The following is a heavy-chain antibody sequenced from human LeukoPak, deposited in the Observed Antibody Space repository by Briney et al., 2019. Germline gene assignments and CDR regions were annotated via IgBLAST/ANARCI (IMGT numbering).Heavy chain of an antibody. CDR2: FDPEDGET. V-gene: IGHV1-24*01. Sequence: GASVKVSCKASGYTFTGYYMHWVRQAPGKGLEWMGGFDPEDGETIYAQKFQGRVTMTEDTSTDTAYMELSSLRSEDTAVYYCATLSSGYYPDAFDIWGQGTMVTVSS. CDR1: GYTFTGYY. CDR3: ATLSSGYYPDAFDI. J-gene: IGHJ3*02. D-gene: IGHD3-22*01.